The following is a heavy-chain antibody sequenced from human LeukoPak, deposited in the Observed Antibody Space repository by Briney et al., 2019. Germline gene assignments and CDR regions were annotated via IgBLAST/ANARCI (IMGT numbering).Heavy chain of an antibody. V-gene: IGHV1-2*02. D-gene: IGHD3-16*01. Sequence: GAAVTVSYPPSGYTFTLYYMHWVGQAPGQGLEWMGWINPNSGGTNYAQKFQGRVTMTRDTSISTAYMELSRLRSDDTAVYYCAREGLPHVRGFDLWGRGTLVTVSS. J-gene: IGHJ2*01. CDR2: INPNSGGT. CDR3: AREGLPHVRGFDL. CDR1: GYTFTLYY.